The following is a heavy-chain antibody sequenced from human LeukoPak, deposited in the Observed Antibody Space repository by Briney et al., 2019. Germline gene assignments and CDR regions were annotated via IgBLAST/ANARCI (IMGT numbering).Heavy chain of an antibody. V-gene: IGHV1-69*05. CDR2: IIPIFGTA. Sequence: SVKVSCKASGGTFSSYAISWVRQAPGQGLEWMGGIIPIFGTANYAQKFQGRVTITTDESTSTAYMELSSLRSEDTAAYYCARTMVRINWFDPWGQGTLVTVSS. CDR3: ARTMVRINWFDP. CDR1: GGTFSSYA. D-gene: IGHD3-10*01. J-gene: IGHJ5*02.